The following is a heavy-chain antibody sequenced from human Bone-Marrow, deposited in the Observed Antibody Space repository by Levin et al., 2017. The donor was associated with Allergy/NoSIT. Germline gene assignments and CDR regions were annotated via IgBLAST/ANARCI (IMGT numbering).Heavy chain of an antibody. CDR1: GASIRSGGYY. D-gene: IGHD3-10*01. Sequence: ASQTLSLTCTVSGASIRSGGYYWNWIRQHPGKGLEWVGLIYYGASTSNSGTTHYSPSLKSRVTISVDTSTNQFTLRLTSVTAADTAVYYCAREAAAQHGSGSRLDYWGQGTLVTVSS. CDR2: IYYGASTSNSGTT. J-gene: IGHJ4*02. V-gene: IGHV4-31*03. CDR3: AREAAAQHGSGSRLDY.